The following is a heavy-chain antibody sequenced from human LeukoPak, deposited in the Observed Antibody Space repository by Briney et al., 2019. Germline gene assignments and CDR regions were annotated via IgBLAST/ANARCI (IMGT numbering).Heavy chain of an antibody. CDR1: GFTFSSYG. D-gene: IGHD3-9*01. CDR3: ARGSDILTHDYMDV. CDR2: IRYDGSNK. J-gene: IGHJ6*03. Sequence: GGSLRLSCAASGFTFSSYGMYWVRQAPGKGLEWVAFIRYDGSNKYYADSVKGRFTISRDNAKNSLYLQMNSLRAEDTAVYYCARGSDILTHDYMDVWGKGTTVTVSS. V-gene: IGHV3-30*02.